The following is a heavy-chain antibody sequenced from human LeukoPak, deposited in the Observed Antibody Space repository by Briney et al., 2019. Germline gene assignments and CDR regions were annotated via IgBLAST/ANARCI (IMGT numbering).Heavy chain of an antibody. Sequence: PGGSLRLSCAASGFTVSSNYMSWVRQAPGKGLEWVSVIYSGGSTYYADSVKGRFTISRDNSKNTLYLQMNSLRAEDTAVYYCARGYDFWSGSPPWYYYYGMDVCGQGTTVTVSS. D-gene: IGHD3-3*01. CDR1: GFTVSSNY. V-gene: IGHV3-53*01. J-gene: IGHJ6*02. CDR2: IYSGGST. CDR3: ARGYDFWSGSPPWYYYYGMDV.